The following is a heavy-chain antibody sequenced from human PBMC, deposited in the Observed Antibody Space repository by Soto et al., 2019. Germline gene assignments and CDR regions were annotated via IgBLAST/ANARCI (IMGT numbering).Heavy chain of an antibody. V-gene: IGHV1-24*01. CDR3: AKKDAIVVVPAAGPLDY. J-gene: IGHJ4*02. CDR2: FDPEDGET. Sequence: ASVKVSCKVSGYTLTELSTHWVRQAPGKGLEWMGGFDPEDGETIYAQKFQGRVTMTEDTSTDTAYMELSSLRSEDTAVYYCAKKDAIVVVPAAGPLDYWGQGTLVTVSS. CDR1: GYTLTELS. D-gene: IGHD2-2*01.